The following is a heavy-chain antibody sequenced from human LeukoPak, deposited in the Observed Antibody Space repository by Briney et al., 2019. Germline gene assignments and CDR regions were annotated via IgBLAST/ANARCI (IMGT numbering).Heavy chain of an antibody. CDR1: GFTFSDYY. CDR2: ISKSSSST. Sequence: VGSLRLSCAASGFTFSDYYMSWIRQAPGKGLEWVSYISKSSSSTNYADSVKGRFSISRDNAKNSLYLQLNSLTVEDTAVYYCARVRSSGSPLDYWGQGTLVTVSS. D-gene: IGHD3-10*01. CDR3: ARVRSSGSPLDY. J-gene: IGHJ4*02. V-gene: IGHV3-11*05.